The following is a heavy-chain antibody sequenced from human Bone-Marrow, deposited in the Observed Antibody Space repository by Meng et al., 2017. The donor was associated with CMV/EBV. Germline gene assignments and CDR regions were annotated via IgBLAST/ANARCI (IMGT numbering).Heavy chain of an antibody. Sequence: ESLKISCTVSGDFITSNYWTWIRQPPGKGLEWIGYIYYTGSTHYNPSLKSRITISLDMSKNQFSLNLSSVTAADTAVYYCATYSGGAFDIWGQGTKVTV. CDR2: IYYTGST. CDR3: ATYSGGAFDI. D-gene: IGHD2-21*01. V-gene: IGHV4-59*01. CDR1: GDFITSNY. J-gene: IGHJ3*02.